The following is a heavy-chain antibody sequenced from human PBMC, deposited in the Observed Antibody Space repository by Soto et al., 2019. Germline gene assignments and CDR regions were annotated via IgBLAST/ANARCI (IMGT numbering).Heavy chain of an antibody. D-gene: IGHD2-2*01. J-gene: IGHJ4*02. CDR3: AKDGGPVYCNSPGCSAKHFDY. Sequence: QVQLVESGGGVVQPGRSLRLSCAASGFTFSNYGMHWVRQAPGKGLEWVAIISYDGDNEYYADSVRGRFTISRDNSKNTLYLQTSSLRHEYTAVYYCAKDGGPVYCNSPGCSAKHFDYWGQGTLVTVSS. CDR1: GFTFSNYG. CDR2: ISYDGDNE. V-gene: IGHV3-30*18.